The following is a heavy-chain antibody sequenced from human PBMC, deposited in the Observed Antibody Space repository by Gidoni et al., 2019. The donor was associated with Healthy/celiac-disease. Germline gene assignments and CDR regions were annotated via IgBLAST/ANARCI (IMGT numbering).Heavy chain of an antibody. CDR1: GFTVSSNY. Sequence: EVQLVESGGGLIQPGGSLRLSCAASGFTVSSNYMSWVRQAPGKGREWVSVIYSGGSTYYADSVKGRFTISRDNSKNTLYLQMNSLRAEDTAVYYCARDLGGHDYGDYNAFDIWGQGTMVTVSS. CDR2: IYSGGST. J-gene: IGHJ3*02. V-gene: IGHV3-53*01. CDR3: ARDLGGHDYGDYNAFDI. D-gene: IGHD4-17*01.